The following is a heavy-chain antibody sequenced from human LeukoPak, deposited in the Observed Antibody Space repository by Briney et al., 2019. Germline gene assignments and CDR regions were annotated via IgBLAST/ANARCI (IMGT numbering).Heavy chain of an antibody. Sequence: GGSLRLSCAASGFTFSSYWMSWVRQAPGKGLEWVANIKQDGSEKYYVDSVKGRFTISRGNAKNSLYLQMNSLRAEDTAVYYCARVSPNSSDSPYYYYYYMDVWGKGTTVTVSS. CDR1: GFTFSSYW. D-gene: IGHD3-22*01. CDR3: ARVSPNSSDSPYYYYYYMDV. J-gene: IGHJ6*03. V-gene: IGHV3-7*01. CDR2: IKQDGSEK.